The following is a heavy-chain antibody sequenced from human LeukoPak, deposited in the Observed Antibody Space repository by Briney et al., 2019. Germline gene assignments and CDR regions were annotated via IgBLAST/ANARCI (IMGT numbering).Heavy chain of an antibody. CDR2: IYPGDSNT. J-gene: IGHJ5*02. Sequence: GESLKISCKGSGYSFTNYWIVWVRQMPGRGLEYMGFIYPGDSNTRYSPSFQGQVTISADKSISTAYLQWSSLKASDTAMYYCARQGPSMVRGVGNWFDPWGQGTLVTVSS. D-gene: IGHD3-10*01. V-gene: IGHV5-51*01. CDR3: ARQGPSMVRGVGNWFDP. CDR1: GYSFTNYW.